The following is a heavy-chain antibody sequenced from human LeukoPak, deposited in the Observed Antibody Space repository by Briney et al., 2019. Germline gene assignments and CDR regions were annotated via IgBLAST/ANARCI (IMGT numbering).Heavy chain of an antibody. D-gene: IGHD2-15*01. Sequence: YMHWVRQAPGQGLEWMGIINPSGGSTMYAQKFQGRVTMPRDTSTSTVYMELSSLRSEDTAVYYCAREMVVEAATENYYYYGMDVWGQGTTVTVSS. CDR2: INPSGGST. V-gene: IGHV1-46*01. CDR3: AREMVVEAATENYYYYGMDV. J-gene: IGHJ6*02. CDR1: Y.